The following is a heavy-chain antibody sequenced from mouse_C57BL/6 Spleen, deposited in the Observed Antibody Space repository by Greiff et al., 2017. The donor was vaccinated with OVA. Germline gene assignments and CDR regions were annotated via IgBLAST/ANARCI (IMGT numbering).Heavy chain of an antibody. CDR1: GYTFTDYY. Sequence: VQLQQSGAELVRPGASVKLSCKASGYTFTDYYINWVKQRPGQGLEWIARIYPGSGNTYYNEKFKGKATLTAEKSSSTAYMQLSSLTSEDSAVYFCASHGSPYAMDYWGQGTSVTVSS. D-gene: IGHD2-2*01. CDR3: ASHGSPYAMDY. J-gene: IGHJ4*01. CDR2: IYPGSGNT. V-gene: IGHV1-76*01.